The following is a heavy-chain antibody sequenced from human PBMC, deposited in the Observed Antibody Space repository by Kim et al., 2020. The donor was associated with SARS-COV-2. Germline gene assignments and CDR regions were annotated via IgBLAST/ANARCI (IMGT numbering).Heavy chain of an antibody. D-gene: IGHD4-17*01. CDR2: GSI. Sequence: GSIGYADSVKGRFTISRDNAKNALYLQMNSLRAEDTALYYCATSDYGDHYWGQGTLVTVSS. CDR3: ATSDYGDHY. J-gene: IGHJ4*02. V-gene: IGHV3-9*01.